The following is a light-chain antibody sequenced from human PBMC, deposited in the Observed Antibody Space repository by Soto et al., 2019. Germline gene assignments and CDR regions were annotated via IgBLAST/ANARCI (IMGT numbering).Light chain of an antibody. J-gene: IGKJ1*01. CDR3: QQRSIWPPWT. Sequence: ELVLTQSPATLSVSPGERATLSCRASQSVDGNLAWYQQKPGQPPRLLIYGVSTGATGIPARFSGSGFETEFTLTITSLQSEDFAIYYCQQRSIWPPWTFGQGTKVDIK. CDR2: GVS. CDR1: QSVDGN. V-gene: IGKV3-15*01.